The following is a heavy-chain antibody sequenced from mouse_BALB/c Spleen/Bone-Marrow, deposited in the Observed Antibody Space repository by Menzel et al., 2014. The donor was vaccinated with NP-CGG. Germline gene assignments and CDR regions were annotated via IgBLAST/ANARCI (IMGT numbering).Heavy chain of an antibody. CDR3: ARNTYYGNPFAY. V-gene: IGHV2-2*02. D-gene: IGHD2-10*01. J-gene: IGHJ3*01. Sequence: VMLVESGPGLVQPSQSLSITCTVSGFSFTSYGVHWVRQSPGKGLEWLGVIGSGGSTDYNAAYISRLSISKANSKSQVFFKMNSLQANDTAIYYCARNTYYGNPFAYWGQGTLVTVSA. CDR2: IGSGGST. CDR1: GFSFTSYG.